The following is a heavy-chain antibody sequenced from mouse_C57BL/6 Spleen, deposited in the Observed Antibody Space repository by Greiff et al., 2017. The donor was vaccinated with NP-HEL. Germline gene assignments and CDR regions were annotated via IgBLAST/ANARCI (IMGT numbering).Heavy chain of an antibody. J-gene: IGHJ2*01. CDR2: IYPGDGDT. CDR1: GYAFSSYW. D-gene: IGHD1-1*01. CDR3: ARGFTTVVPFDD. V-gene: IGHV1-80*01. Sequence: VQLQQSGAELVKPGASVKISCKASGYAFSSYWMNWVKQRPGKGLEWIGQIYPGDGDTYYNGKFKGKATLTADKSSSTAYMQLSSLTSEDSAVYFCARGFTTVVPFDDWGQGTTLTVSS.